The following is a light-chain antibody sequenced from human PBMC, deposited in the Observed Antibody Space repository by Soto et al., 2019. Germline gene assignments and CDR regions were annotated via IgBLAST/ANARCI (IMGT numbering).Light chain of an antibody. J-gene: IGLJ1*01. V-gene: IGLV2-23*01. CDR3: CSYVDGGSYV. CDR2: EGN. Sequence: QSALTQPASVSGSPGQSITISCAGTSSDVGANNFVSWYQQHPGKAPKLTIYEGNKRPSGVSYRFSGAKSGNMASLTISGLQAEDEADYYCCSYVDGGSYVFGTGIKLTVL. CDR1: SSDVGANNF.